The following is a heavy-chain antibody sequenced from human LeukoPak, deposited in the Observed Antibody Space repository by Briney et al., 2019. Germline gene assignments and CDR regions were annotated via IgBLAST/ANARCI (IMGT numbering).Heavy chain of an antibody. Sequence: GGSLRLSCAASGFTFSNAWMSWVRQAPGKGLEWVGHIKSKTDGGTTDYAAPVKGRFTISRDDSKNTLYLQMNSLKTEDTAVYYCTTDYGDYWGQGTLVTVSS. V-gene: IGHV3-15*01. J-gene: IGHJ4*02. D-gene: IGHD4-17*01. CDR3: TTDYGDY. CDR2: IKSKTDGGTT. CDR1: GFTFSNAW.